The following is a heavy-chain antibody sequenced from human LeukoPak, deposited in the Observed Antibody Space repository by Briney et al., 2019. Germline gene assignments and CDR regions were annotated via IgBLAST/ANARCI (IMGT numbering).Heavy chain of an antibody. CDR1: GFTFSSYA. V-gene: IGHV3-23*01. CDR3: AKSYSSSWYGTFDY. D-gene: IGHD6-13*01. J-gene: IGHJ4*02. CDR2: ISGSGGST. Sequence: PGGSLRLSCAASGFTFSSYAMSWVRQAPGKGLEWVSAISGSGGSTYYADSVKGRFTISRDNSKNTLYLQMNSLRAEDTAVYYSAKSYSSSWYGTFDYWGQGTLVPVSS.